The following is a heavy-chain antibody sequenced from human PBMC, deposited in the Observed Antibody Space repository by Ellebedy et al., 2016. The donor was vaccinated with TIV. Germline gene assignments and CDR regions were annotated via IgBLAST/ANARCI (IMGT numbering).Heavy chain of an antibody. CDR3: TTPPRVDSDY. CDR2: IRHDERSQ. J-gene: IGHJ4*02. Sequence: PGGSLRLSCTASGFSIFSYGMHWVRQAPGKGMEWIAFIRHDERSQFYADSVRGRFSISIDNSENMLYSQMNRLRPEDTAKYFSTTPPRVDSDYWGQGTLVTVYS. D-gene: IGHD1-1*01. CDR1: GFSIFSYG. V-gene: IGHV3-30*02.